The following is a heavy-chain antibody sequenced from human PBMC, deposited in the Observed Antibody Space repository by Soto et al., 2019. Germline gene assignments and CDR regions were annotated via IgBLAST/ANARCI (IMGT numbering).Heavy chain of an antibody. V-gene: IGHV1-18*01. CDR1: GYTFTSYG. Sequence: QVQLVQSGAEVKKPGASVKVSCKASGYTFTSYGISWVRQAPGQGLEWMGWISAYNGNTNYAQKLQGRVTMTTTTNTSRAYRGRRSLRSDDTAVYYCARDPSRYSSDWGGRDYWGQGTLVTVSS. CDR3: ARDPSRYSSDWGGRDY. D-gene: IGHD6-19*01. J-gene: IGHJ4*02. CDR2: ISAYNGNT.